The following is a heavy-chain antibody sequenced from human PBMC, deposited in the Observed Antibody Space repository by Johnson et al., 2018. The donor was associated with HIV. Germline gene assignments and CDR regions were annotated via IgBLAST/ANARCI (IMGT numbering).Heavy chain of an antibody. J-gene: IGHJ3*02. V-gene: IGHV3-66*01. CDR2: IYSGGST. CDR3: AKDLRVYTCDAFDI. CDR1: GFTVSSNY. D-gene: IGHD5/OR15-5a*01. Sequence: VQLVESGGGLVKPGGSLRLSCAASGFTVSSNYMSWVRQAPGKGLEWVSVIYSGGSTYYADSVKGRFTISRDNAKNTLYLQMNSLRAEDTAVYYCAKDLRVYTCDAFDIWGQGTMVTVSS.